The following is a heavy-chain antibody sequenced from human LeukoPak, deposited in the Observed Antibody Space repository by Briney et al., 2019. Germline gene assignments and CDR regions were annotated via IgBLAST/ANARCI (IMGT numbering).Heavy chain of an antibody. CDR3: ARTPQKYCSSTTCYPDY. V-gene: IGHV3-23*01. Sequence: GGSLRLSCAASGFTFSSYAMSWVRLAPGKGLEWVSTISGSGDTAYYADSVRGRFTTSRDNSKNTLYLQMNSLRPENTAVYYCARTPQKYCSSTTCYPDYWGQGTLVTVSS. CDR1: GFTFSSYA. D-gene: IGHD2-2*01. J-gene: IGHJ4*02. CDR2: ISGSGDTA.